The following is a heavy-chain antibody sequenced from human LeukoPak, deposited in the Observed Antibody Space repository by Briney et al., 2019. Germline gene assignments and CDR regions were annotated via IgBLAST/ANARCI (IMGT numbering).Heavy chain of an antibody. D-gene: IGHD5-18*01. CDR3: ARVVQPVYYYYYGMDV. CDR2: IKQDGSEK. Sequence: GGSLRLSCAASGFTFSSYWMSWVRQAPGKGLEWVANIKQDGSEKYYVDSVKGRFTISRDNAKNSLYLQMNSLRAEDTAVYYCARVVQPVYYYYYGMDVWGQGTTVTVSS. CDR1: GFTFSSYW. J-gene: IGHJ6*02. V-gene: IGHV3-7*01.